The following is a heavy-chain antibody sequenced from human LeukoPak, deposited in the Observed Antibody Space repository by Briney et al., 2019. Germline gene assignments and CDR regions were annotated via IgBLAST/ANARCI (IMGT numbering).Heavy chain of an antibody. CDR2: INSDGSEG. V-gene: IGHV3-7*03. Sequence: GGSLRLSCTASGLTLSNYWMIWVRQAPGKGLEWVASINSDGSEGYYADVVKGRFTISRDNAKNSLYLQINSLRAEDTAVYYCARSSYSSSSSVWGQGTMVTVSS. CDR3: ARSSYSSSSSV. D-gene: IGHD6-6*01. J-gene: IGHJ3*01. CDR1: GLTLSNYW.